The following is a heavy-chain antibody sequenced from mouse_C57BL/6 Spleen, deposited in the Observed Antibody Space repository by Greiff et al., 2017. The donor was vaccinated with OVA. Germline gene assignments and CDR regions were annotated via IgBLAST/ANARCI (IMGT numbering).Heavy chain of an antibody. CDR1: GFTFSDYY. V-gene: IGHV5-16*01. Sequence: VQLKESEGGLVQPGSSMKLSCTASGFTFSDYYMAWVRQVPEKGLEWVANINYDGSSTYYLDSLKSRFIISRDNAKNILYLQMSSLKSEDTATYYCAREGVYYGNYYAMDYWGQGTSVTVSS. CDR3: AREGVYYGNYYAMDY. D-gene: IGHD2-1*01. CDR2: INYDGSST. J-gene: IGHJ4*01.